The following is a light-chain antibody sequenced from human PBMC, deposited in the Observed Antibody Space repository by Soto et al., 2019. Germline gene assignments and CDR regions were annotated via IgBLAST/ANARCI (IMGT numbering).Light chain of an antibody. Sequence: QSALTQPPSASGSPGQSVTVSCTGTSSDFGAYNYVSWYQQRPGKAPKLIIYEVNKRPSGVPDRVFGSKSGNTASLTVFGLQAEDEPDYYCSSFAGTNSFVFGTGTKLTVL. J-gene: IGLJ1*01. V-gene: IGLV2-8*01. CDR1: SSDFGAYNY. CDR2: EVN. CDR3: SSFAGTNSFV.